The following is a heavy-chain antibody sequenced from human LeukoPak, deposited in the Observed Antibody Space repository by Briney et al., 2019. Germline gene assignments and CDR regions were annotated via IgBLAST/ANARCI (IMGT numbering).Heavy chain of an antibody. Sequence: GGSLRLSCAASGFTFSNAWMSWVRQAPGKGLEWVGHIKSKTDGGTTDYAAPVKGRFTISRDDSKNTLYLQMNSLKTEDTAVYYCTTGGVVVVVAATLADYWGQGTLVTVSS. CDR3: TTGGVVVVVAATLADY. D-gene: IGHD2-15*01. CDR2: IKSKTDGGTT. CDR1: GFTFSNAW. J-gene: IGHJ4*02. V-gene: IGHV3-15*01.